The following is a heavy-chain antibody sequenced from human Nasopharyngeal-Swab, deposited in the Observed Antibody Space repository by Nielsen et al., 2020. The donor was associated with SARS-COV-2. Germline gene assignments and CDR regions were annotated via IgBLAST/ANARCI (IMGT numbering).Heavy chain of an antibody. CDR3: ASPRGYYDSSGASDY. Sequence: GESLKISCAASGFTFSSYSVNWVRQAPGKGLEWVSSISSSSSYIYYADSVKGRFTISRDNAKNSLYLQMNSLRAEDTAVYYCASPRGYYDSSGASDYWGQGTLVTVSS. CDR1: GFTFSSYS. D-gene: IGHD3-22*01. CDR2: ISSSSSYI. V-gene: IGHV3-21*01. J-gene: IGHJ4*02.